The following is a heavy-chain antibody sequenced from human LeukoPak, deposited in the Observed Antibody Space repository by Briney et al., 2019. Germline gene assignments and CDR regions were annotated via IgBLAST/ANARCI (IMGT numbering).Heavy chain of an antibody. V-gene: IGHV1-2*06. D-gene: IGHD3-10*01. CDR1: GYTFTGYY. Sequence: ASVKVSCKASGYTFTGYYMYWVRQAPGQGLEWMGRINPNSGGTNYAQKFQGRVTMTRDTSISTAYMELSRLRSDDTAVYYCARVFVGGSSFGESIDYWGQGTLVTVSS. CDR2: INPNSGGT. J-gene: IGHJ4*02. CDR3: ARVFVGGSSFGESIDY.